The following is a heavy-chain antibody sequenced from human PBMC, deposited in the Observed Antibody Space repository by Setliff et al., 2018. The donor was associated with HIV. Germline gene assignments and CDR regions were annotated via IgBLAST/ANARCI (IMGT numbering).Heavy chain of an antibody. CDR3: ARGSGDYWSGYYLRWFDP. V-gene: IGHV4-61*09. D-gene: IGHD3-3*01. CDR1: GVSISSGSYY. Sequence: SETLSLTCTVSGVSISSGSYYWSWIRQPAGKGLEWIGHIYTSGSTNYNPSLKSRVTLSVDTSRNQFSLKLSSVTAADTAVYYCARGSGDYWSGYYLRWFDPWGQGTLVTVSS. CDR2: IYTSGST. J-gene: IGHJ5*02.